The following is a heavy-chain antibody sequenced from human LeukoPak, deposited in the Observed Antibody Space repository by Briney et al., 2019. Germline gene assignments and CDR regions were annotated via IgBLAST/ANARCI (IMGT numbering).Heavy chain of an antibody. Sequence: SETLSPTCTVSGGSVSSGSYYWSWIRQPPGKGLEWIGYIYYSGSTNYNPSLKSRVTISVDTSKNQFSLKLSSVTAADTAVYYCARVLRYFDWLQGAFDIWGRGTMVTVSS. J-gene: IGHJ3*02. CDR1: GGSVSSGSYY. D-gene: IGHD3-9*01. CDR3: ARVLRYFDWLQGAFDI. V-gene: IGHV4-61*01. CDR2: IYYSGST.